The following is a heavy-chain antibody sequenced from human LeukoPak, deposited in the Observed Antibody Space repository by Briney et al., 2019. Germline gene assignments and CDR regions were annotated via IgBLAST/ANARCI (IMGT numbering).Heavy chain of an antibody. J-gene: IGHJ4*02. CDR1: GGSISSYY. D-gene: IGHD2-15*01. CDR2: IYYSGST. CDR3: AIRVADFDY. V-gene: IGHV4-59*08. Sequence: SETLSLTCTVSGGSISSYYWSWIQQPPGKGLEWIGYIYYSGSTNYNPSLKSRVTISVDTSKNQFSLKLSSVTAADTAVYYCAIRVADFDYWGQGTLVTVSS.